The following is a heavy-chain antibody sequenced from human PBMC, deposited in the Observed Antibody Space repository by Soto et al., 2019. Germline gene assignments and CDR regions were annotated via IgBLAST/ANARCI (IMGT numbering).Heavy chain of an antibody. CDR3: ARDVHVDTAISTYFDY. V-gene: IGHV3-9*01. CDR1: GFTFDDYA. Sequence: PGGSLRLSCVASGFTFDDYAMHWVRQAPGKGLEWVSGISWNGDSSGYADSVKGRFTISRDNAKNSLYLQMNSLRAEDTAVYYCARDVHVDTAISTYFDYWGQGTLVTVSS. J-gene: IGHJ4*02. CDR2: ISWNGDSS. D-gene: IGHD5-18*01.